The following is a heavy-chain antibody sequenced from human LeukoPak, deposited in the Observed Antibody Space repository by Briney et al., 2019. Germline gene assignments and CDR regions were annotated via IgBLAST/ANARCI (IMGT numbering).Heavy chain of an antibody. CDR3: ARGGSSWDFAFDI. CDR2: LSYDGSDK. CDR1: RFIFSSYA. Sequence: GGSLRLSCAASRFIFSSYAMHWVRQAPGKGLEWVAVLSYDGSDKYYADSVKGRFTISRDNSRNTLYLQMNSLRTEDTAMCYCARGGSSWDFAFDIWGQGTMVTVSS. J-gene: IGHJ3*02. D-gene: IGHD6-13*01. V-gene: IGHV3-30*04.